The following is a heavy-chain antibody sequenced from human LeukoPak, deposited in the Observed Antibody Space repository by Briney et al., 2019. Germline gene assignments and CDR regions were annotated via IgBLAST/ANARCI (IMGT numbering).Heavy chain of an antibody. CDR1: GGSISSGSYY. CDR2: IYTSGST. J-gene: IGHJ4*02. Sequence: SQTLSLTCTVSGGSISSGSYYWSWIRQPAGKGLEWIGRIYTSGSTNYTPSLKSRVTILVDTSKNEFSLKLSSVTAADTAVYYCASGYYYRGDYWGQGTLVTVSS. CDR3: ASGYYYRGDY. D-gene: IGHD3-22*01. V-gene: IGHV4-61*02.